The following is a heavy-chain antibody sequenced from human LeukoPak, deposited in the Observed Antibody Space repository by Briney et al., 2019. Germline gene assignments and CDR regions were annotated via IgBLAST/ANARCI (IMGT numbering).Heavy chain of an antibody. Sequence: DVQLVESGGGLVKPGGSLRLSCAASGFTFSSYSMNWVRQAPGKGLEWVSSISSSSSYIYYADSVKGRFTISRDNAKNSLYLQMNSLRAEDTAVYYCARPPPIPAAVDYYYYYMDVWGKGTTVTVSS. J-gene: IGHJ6*03. CDR3: ARPPPIPAAVDYYYYYMDV. D-gene: IGHD2-2*01. CDR1: GFTFSSYS. V-gene: IGHV3-21*01. CDR2: ISSSSSYI.